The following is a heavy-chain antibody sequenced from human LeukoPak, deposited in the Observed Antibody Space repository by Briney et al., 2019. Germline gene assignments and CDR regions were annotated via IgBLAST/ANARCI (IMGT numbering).Heavy chain of an antibody. D-gene: IGHD1-26*01. CDR2: INGRSSNI. V-gene: IGHV3-11*01. J-gene: IGHJ1*01. Sequence: GGSLRLSCAASGFSFSDYYMTWVRQAPGRGLEWVSYINGRSSNIYYADTVKGRFTISRDNSKNSLYLHMNSLRVDDAAVYYCARRVGATSDHWGQGSPVTVAS. CDR3: ARRVGATSDH. CDR1: GFSFSDYY.